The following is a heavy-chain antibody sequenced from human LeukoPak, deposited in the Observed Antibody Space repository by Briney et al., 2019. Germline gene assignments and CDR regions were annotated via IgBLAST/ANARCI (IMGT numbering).Heavy chain of an antibody. CDR3: ARGGSGATYDWFDP. D-gene: IGHD6-19*01. Sequence: ASVKVSCKASGYTFADYYMYWVRQAPGQGLEWMGWINTNTGNPTYAQGFTGRFVFSLDTSVSTAYLQISSLKAEDTAVYYCARGGSGATYDWFDPWGQGTLVTVSS. CDR1: GYTFADYY. J-gene: IGHJ5*02. V-gene: IGHV7-4-1*02. CDR2: INTNTGNP.